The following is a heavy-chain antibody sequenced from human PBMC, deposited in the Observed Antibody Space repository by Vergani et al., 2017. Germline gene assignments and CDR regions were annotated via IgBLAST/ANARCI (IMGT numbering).Heavy chain of an antibody. CDR1: GFTFSSYS. CDR3: ANSISPPQWLAPTNWFDP. J-gene: IGHJ5*02. V-gene: IGHV3-48*04. Sequence: EVQLVESGGGLVQPGGSLRLSCAASGFTFSSYSMNWVRQAPGKGLEWVSYISSSSSTIYYADSVKGRFTISRDNAKNSLYLQMNSLRAEDTAVYYCANSISPPQWLAPTNWFDPWGQGTLVTVSS. CDR2: ISSSSSTI. D-gene: IGHD6-19*01.